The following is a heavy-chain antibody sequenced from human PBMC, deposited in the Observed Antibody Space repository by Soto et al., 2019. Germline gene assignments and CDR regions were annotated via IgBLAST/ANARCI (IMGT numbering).Heavy chain of an antibody. Sequence: GGSLRLSCAASGFTFSSYGMHWVRQAPGKGLEGVAVIWYDGSNKYYADSVKGRFTISRDNSKNTLYLQMNSLRAEDTAVYYCAREGSLYGSGRVDYYYGMDVWGQGTTVTVSS. CDR2: IWYDGSNK. J-gene: IGHJ6*02. CDR1: GFTFSSYG. V-gene: IGHV3-33*01. D-gene: IGHD3-10*01. CDR3: AREGSLYGSGRVDYYYGMDV.